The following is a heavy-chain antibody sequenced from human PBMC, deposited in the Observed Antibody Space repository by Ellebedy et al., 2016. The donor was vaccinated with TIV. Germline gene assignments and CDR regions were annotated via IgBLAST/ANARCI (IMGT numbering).Heavy chain of an antibody. CDR2: INPNSCDT. CDR3: TRDLTNIMSGDY. J-gene: IGHJ4*02. Sequence: AASVKVSCKTSGYTFTDYYIHWVRQAPGQGLEWIALINPNSCDTDYAQKFQGRVTVTRDTSTSTDFLELSRLRSDDTAVYYCTRDLTNIMSGDYWGQGTLVTVSS. CDR1: GYTFTDYY. D-gene: IGHD5/OR15-5a*01. V-gene: IGHV1-2*02.